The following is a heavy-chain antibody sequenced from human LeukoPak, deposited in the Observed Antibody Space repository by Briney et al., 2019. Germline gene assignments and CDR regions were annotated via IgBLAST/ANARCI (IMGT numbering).Heavy chain of an antibody. V-gene: IGHV3-23*01. CDR1: GFTLSSYA. D-gene: IGHD3-9*01. Sequence: GGSLRLSCAASGFTLSSYAMSWVRQAPGKGLEGVSAISGSGGSTYYADSVKGRFTISRDNSKNTLYLQMNSLRAEDTAVYYCAKEGAHYDILTGYYANPYYFDYCGQGTLVTVSS. J-gene: IGHJ4*02. CDR2: ISGSGGST. CDR3: AKEGAHYDILTGYYANPYYFDY.